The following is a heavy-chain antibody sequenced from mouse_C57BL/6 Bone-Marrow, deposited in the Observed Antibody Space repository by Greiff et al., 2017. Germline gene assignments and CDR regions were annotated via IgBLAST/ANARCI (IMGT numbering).Heavy chain of an antibody. V-gene: IGHV14-3*01. CDR1: GFNIKNTY. CDR3: AIWFAY. J-gene: IGHJ3*01. CDR2: IDPANGNT. Sequence: EVQLQQSVAELVRPGASVKLSCTASGFNIKNTYMPWVKQRPEQGLEWIGRIDPANGNTKYAPKFQGKATITADTSSNTAYLQLSSLTSEDTAIYYCAIWFAYWGQGTLVTVSA.